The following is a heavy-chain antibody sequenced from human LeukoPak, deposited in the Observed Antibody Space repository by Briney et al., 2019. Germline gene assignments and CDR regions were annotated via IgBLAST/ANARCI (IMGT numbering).Heavy chain of an antibody. J-gene: IGHJ4*02. CDR3: RAGIRSFDY. CDR2: IKSKTDGGTT. V-gene: IGHV3-15*01. CDR1: GFASSEAW. D-gene: IGHD1-14*01. Sequence: GGSPRPSRAVSGFASSEAWMTTGRQAPGKGLEWVGRIKSKTDGGTTDYAAPVKGIFTISRDDSETTLYLQMNSLKTEATALYYGRAGIRSFDYWGQGTLVTVSS.